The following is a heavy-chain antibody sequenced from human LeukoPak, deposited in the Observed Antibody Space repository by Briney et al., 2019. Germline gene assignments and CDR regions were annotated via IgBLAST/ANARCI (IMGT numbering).Heavy chain of an antibody. D-gene: IGHD6-19*01. Sequence: GESLKISCKGSGSSFTDYWIGWVRQMAGKGLEGMAIIYPGDSKIKYSPSFQGQVTISVDKSISTAYLQWSSLKASDSAMYYCARHEQSSSWSTFDYWGQGTLVTVSS. CDR2: IYPGDSKI. J-gene: IGHJ4*02. CDR3: ARHEQSSSWSTFDY. CDR1: GSSFTDYW. V-gene: IGHV5-51*01.